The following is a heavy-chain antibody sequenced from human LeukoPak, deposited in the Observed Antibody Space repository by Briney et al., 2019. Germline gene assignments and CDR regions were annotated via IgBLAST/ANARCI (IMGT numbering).Heavy chain of an antibody. J-gene: IGHJ4*02. V-gene: IGHV4-59*01. CDR2: IYYSGST. CDR3: AREPYDSSGYNDY. D-gene: IGHD3-22*01. Sequence: SETLSLTCTVSGGSISSYYWSWIRQPPGKGLEWIGYIYYSGSTNYNPSLKSRVTISVDTSKNQFSLKLSSVTAADTAVCYCAREPYDSSGYNDYWGQGTLVTVSS. CDR1: GGSISSYY.